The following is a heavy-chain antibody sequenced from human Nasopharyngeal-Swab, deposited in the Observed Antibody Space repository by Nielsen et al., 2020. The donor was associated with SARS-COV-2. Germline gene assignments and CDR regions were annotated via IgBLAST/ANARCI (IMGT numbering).Heavy chain of an antibody. Sequence: SVKVSCKASGGTFSSYAISRLRQAPGQGLEWMGGIIPIFGTANYAQKFQGRVTITADEFTSTAYMELSSLRSEDTAVYYCASRGQLTGAEYFQHWGQGTLVTVSS. V-gene: IGHV1-69*13. D-gene: IGHD6-13*01. CDR3: ASRGQLTGAEYFQH. CDR2: IIPIFGTA. CDR1: GGTFSSYA. J-gene: IGHJ1*01.